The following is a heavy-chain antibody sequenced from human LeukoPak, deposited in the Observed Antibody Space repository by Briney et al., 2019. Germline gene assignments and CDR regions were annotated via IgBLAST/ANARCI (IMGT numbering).Heavy chain of an antibody. Sequence: GGSLRLSCAASGFTFSSYAMHWVRQAPGKGLEWVAVILYDGSNKYYADSVKGRFTISRDNSKNTLYLQMNSLRAEDTAVYYCARHPTSRFCSGGSCYSGYWGQGTLVTVSS. CDR3: ARHPTSRFCSGGSCYSGY. CDR1: GFTFSSYA. D-gene: IGHD2-15*01. J-gene: IGHJ4*02. V-gene: IGHV3-30-3*01. CDR2: ILYDGSNK.